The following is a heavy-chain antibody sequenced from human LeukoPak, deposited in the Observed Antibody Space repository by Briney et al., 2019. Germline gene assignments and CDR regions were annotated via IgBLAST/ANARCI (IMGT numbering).Heavy chain of an antibody. CDR3: AGVQYYDFWSGYPSNWFDP. V-gene: IGHV4-38-2*02. CDR2: IYHSGST. J-gene: IGHJ5*02. CDR1: GYSISSGYY. D-gene: IGHD3-3*01. Sequence: SETLSLTCTVSGYSISSGYYWGWIRQPPGKGLEWIGSIYHSGSTYYNPSLKSRDTISVGTSKNQFSLKLSSVTAADTAVYYCAGVQYYDFWSGYPSNWFDPWGQGTLVTVSS.